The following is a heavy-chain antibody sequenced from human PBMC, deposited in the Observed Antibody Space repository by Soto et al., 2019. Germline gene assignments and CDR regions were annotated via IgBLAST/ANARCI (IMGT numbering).Heavy chain of an antibody. CDR3: ARQGRRGYCTNGVCYTNGMDV. J-gene: IGHJ6*02. D-gene: IGHD2-8*01. V-gene: IGHV5-51*01. CDR2: IYPGDSDT. Sequence: GESLKISCQGSGYSFSSYWIGWVRQMPVKVLELMGIIYPGDSDTRYSPSFQGQVTISADKSISTAYLQWSSLKASDTAMYYCARQGRRGYCTNGVCYTNGMDVWGQGTTVTVSS. CDR1: GYSFSSYW.